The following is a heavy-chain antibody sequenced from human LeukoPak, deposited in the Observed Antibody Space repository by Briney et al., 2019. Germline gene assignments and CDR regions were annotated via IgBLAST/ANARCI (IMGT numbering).Heavy chain of an antibody. CDR1: GFTFSSYE. CDR3: ARDNGDYSFDY. Sequence: GGSLRLSCAASGFTFSSYEMNWVRQAPGKGLEWVSYISSSGSTIYYADSVKGRFTISRDKAKNSLYLQMNSLRAEDTAVYYCARDNGDYSFDYWGQGTLVTVSS. CDR2: ISSSGSTI. D-gene: IGHD4-17*01. V-gene: IGHV3-48*03. J-gene: IGHJ4*02.